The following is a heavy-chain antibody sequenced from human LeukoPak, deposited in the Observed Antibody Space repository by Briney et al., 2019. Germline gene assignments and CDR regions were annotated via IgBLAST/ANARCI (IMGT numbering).Heavy chain of an antibody. CDR3: ATPSAAAAVYLDY. Sequence: SETLSLTCTVSGGFISGYYWSWIRQPPGKGLEWIGYIYYSGNTNYNPSLKSRVTISVDTSKNQFSLKLSSVTAADTAVYYCATPSAAAAVYLDYWGQGILVTVSS. J-gene: IGHJ4*02. D-gene: IGHD6-13*01. CDR2: IYYSGNT. CDR1: GGFISGYY. V-gene: IGHV4-59*08.